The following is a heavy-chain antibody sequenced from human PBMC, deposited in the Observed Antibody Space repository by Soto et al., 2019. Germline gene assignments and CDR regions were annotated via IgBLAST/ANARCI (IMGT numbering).Heavy chain of an antibody. J-gene: IGHJ6*02. V-gene: IGHV3-23*01. CDR1: GFTFSSYA. CDR3: ASQRVVIDYYYGMDV. Sequence: GGSLRLSXAAFGFTFSSYAVSWVRQAPGKGLEWVSAISGSGGSTYYADSVKGRFTISRDNSKNTLYLQMNSLRAEDTAVYYCASQRVVIDYYYGMDVWGQGTTVTVSS. CDR2: ISGSGGST. D-gene: IGHD3-3*01.